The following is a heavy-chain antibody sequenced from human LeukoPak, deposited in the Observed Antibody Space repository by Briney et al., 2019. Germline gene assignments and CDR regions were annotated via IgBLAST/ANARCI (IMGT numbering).Heavy chain of an antibody. CDR1: GGSIRNYH. CDR2: IYYSGSP. Sequence: PSEPLSLTCSVSGGSIRNYHWSWMPHPPGGGGEWLANIYYSGSPDYNPPLKSPVTMSVDTSKNQFSLKMSSVTAADTAVYYCARGFSVWTGYYYYYGMDVWGLGTTVTVSS. V-gene: IGHV4-59*01. CDR3: ARGFSVWTGYYYYYGMDV. J-gene: IGHJ6*02. D-gene: IGHD1-1*01.